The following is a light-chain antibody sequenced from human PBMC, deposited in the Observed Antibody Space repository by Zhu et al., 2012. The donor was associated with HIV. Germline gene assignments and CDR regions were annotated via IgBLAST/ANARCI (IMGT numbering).Light chain of an antibody. CDR3: QQCSSWPPVT. Sequence: EIVMTQSPATLSVSPGERAILSCRASQSIQNNLAWYQQKPGQAPRLLIRGASTRATGVPDRFSGSGYGTEFTLTISSMQSEDFAVYYCQQCSSWPPVTFGQGPRWKS. V-gene: IGKV3-15*01. CDR1: QSIQNN. CDR2: GAS. J-gene: IGKJ1*01.